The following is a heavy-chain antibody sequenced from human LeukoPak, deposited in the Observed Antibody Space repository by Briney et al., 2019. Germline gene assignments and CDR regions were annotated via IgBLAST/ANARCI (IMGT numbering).Heavy chain of an antibody. D-gene: IGHD2-2*02. Sequence: SETLSLTCTVSGGSISSGDYYWSWIRQPPGKGLEWIGYTYYSGSTYYNPSLKSRVTISVDTSKNQFSLKLSSVTAADTAVYYCARIIVVVPAAIRGAFDIWGQGTMATVSS. J-gene: IGHJ3*02. CDR1: GGSISSGDYY. V-gene: IGHV4-30-4*08. CDR2: TYYSGST. CDR3: ARIIVVVPAAIRGAFDI.